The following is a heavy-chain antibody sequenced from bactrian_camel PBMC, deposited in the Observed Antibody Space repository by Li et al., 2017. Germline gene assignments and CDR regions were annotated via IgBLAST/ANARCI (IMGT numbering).Heavy chain of an antibody. Sequence: EVQLVESGGGSVQAGGSLILSCAFSGYTYSSYCMGWLRQAPGKERERVAVIHSDGFTTYADSVKGRFTISRDNAKNTLALQMNSLKPEDTAMYYCAYDTQDCISGGCADENFGGNCNYWGQGTQVTVS. CDR1: GYTYSSYC. CDR2: IHSDGFT. CDR3: AYDTQDCISGGCADENFGGNCNY. D-gene: IGHD7*01. V-gene: IGHV3S42*01. J-gene: IGHJ4*01.